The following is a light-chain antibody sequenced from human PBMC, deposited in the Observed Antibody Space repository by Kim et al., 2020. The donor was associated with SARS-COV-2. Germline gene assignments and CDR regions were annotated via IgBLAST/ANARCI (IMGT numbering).Light chain of an antibody. Sequence: SSELTQDPAVSVALGQTVRITCQGDSLRTYYTTWFQQKPGQAPIVVFYGKNNRPSGIPDRFSGSSSGNTASLTITATQAGDEAAYYCNSRDNNDNVIFGG. V-gene: IGLV3-19*01. CDR1: SLRTYY. J-gene: IGLJ2*01. CDR2: GKN. CDR3: NSRDNNDNVI.